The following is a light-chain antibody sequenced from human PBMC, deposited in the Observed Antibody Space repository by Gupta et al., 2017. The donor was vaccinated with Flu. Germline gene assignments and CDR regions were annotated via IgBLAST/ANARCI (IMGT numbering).Light chain of an antibody. CDR1: QSISNY. J-gene: IGKJ1*01. Sequence: DIQMTQSPSSLYTSVGDRVTITCRASQSISNYLNWYQEKPGKAPKLLIYAASSLQSEVPSRFSGSGFGTDFTLTISSLQPEDFATYYCHQSDSVPWTFGQGTKVEVK. CDR2: AAS. V-gene: IGKV1-39*01. CDR3: HQSDSVPWT.